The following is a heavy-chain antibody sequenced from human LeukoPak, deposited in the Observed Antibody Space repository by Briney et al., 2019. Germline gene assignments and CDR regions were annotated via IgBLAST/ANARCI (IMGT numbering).Heavy chain of an antibody. CDR2: ISYDGSNK. CDR3: AKDIDRLGWYPDAFDI. CDR1: GFTFSSYG. V-gene: IGHV3-30*18. Sequence: GGSLRLSCAASGFTFSSYGMHWVRQAPGKGLEWVAVISYDGSNKYYADSVKGRFTISRDNSKNTLYLQMNSLGAEDTAVYYCAKDIDRLGWYPDAFDIWGQGTMVTVSS. D-gene: IGHD6-19*01. J-gene: IGHJ3*02.